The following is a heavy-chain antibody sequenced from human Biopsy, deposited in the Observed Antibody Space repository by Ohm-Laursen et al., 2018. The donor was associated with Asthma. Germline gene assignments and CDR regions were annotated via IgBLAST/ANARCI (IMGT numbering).Heavy chain of an antibody. CDR3: AREVSTVDYGYYYFAMDV. CDR1: GGTFSRYA. D-gene: IGHD4-17*01. V-gene: IGHV1-69*13. CDR2: IIPVFGTS. Sequence: GASVKVSCKASGGTFSRYAISWVRQAPGQGLEWMGGIIPVFGTSNYAQKFQGRVTFTADGSTSSASMELSSLTSEDSAVYYCAREVSTVDYGYYYFAMDVWGQGTTVTVSS. J-gene: IGHJ6*02.